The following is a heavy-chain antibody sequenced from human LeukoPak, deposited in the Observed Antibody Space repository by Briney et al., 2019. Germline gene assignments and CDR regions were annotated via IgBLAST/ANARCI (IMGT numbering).Heavy chain of an antibody. V-gene: IGHV3-74*01. D-gene: IGHD6-13*01. J-gene: IGHJ4*02. CDR1: GFSFSSYW. CDR2: INTDGSSS. CDR3: AIAAAGANYYFDN. Sequence: GGSLRLSCAASGFSFSSYWMHWVRQAPGKGLVWVSVINTDGSSSTYADSVKGRFTISRDNAKNTLYLQMNSLRAEDTAVYYCAIAAAGANYYFDNWGQGTLVTVSS.